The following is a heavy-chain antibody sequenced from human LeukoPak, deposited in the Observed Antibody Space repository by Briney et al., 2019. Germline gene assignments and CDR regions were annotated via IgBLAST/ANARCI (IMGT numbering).Heavy chain of an antibody. Sequence: PSETLSLTCSASGYSISNGHYWGWIRQPPGKGLEWIGSVYGSGSTYYNTSLKSRVTISVDTSKNQFSLSLNYVTVADTAVYFCARGPFGSGNYYHYYYMDVWGKGTTVTVSS. J-gene: IGHJ6*03. D-gene: IGHD3-10*01. CDR3: ARGPFGSGNYYHYYYMDV. CDR1: GYSISNGHY. V-gene: IGHV4-38-2*02. CDR2: VYGSGST.